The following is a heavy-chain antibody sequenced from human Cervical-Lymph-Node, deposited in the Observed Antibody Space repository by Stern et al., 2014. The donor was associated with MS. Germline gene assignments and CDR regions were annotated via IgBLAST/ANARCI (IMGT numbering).Heavy chain of an antibody. V-gene: IGHV4-31*03. D-gene: IGHD4-17*01. J-gene: IGHJ3*02. Sequence: QVQLQESGPGLVKPSQTLSLTCTVSGGSIRSGGYYWSWIRQHPGKGLEWIGNIYYSGSTKYNPSLKSRAIIAVDTSKNQLSLKLSSVTAADTAVYHCARDRGDNVIWGQGTMVTVSS. CDR3: ARDRGDNVI. CDR1: GGSIRSGGYY. CDR2: IYYSGST.